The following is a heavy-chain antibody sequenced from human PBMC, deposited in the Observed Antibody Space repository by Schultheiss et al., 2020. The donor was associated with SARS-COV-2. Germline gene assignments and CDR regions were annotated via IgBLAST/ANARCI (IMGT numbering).Heavy chain of an antibody. CDR2: INHSGST. CDR3: ASLEYNEYSSSSPFDY. Sequence: SETLSLTCTVSGGSISSGGYYWSWIRQPPGKGLEWIGEINHSGSTNYNPSLKSRVTISVDTSKNQFSLKLSSVTAADTAVYYCASLEYNEYSSSSPFDYWGQGTLVTVSS. J-gene: IGHJ4*02. D-gene: IGHD6-6*01. V-gene: IGHV4-39*07. CDR1: GGSISSGGYY.